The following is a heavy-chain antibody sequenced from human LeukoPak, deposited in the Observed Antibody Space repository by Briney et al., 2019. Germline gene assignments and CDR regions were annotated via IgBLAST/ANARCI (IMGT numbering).Heavy chain of an antibody. J-gene: IGHJ4*02. CDR1: GYSFTSYW. V-gene: IGHV5-51*01. CDR2: IHPGDSDT. Sequence: PGESLKISCKGSGYSFTSYWIGWVRQMPGKGLEWMGIIHPGDSDTRYSPSFQGQGTISADKSISTAYLQWSSLKASDTAMYYCARHRGLGYSYVTYDYWGQGTLVTVSS. CDR3: ARHRGLGYSYVTYDY. D-gene: IGHD5-18*01.